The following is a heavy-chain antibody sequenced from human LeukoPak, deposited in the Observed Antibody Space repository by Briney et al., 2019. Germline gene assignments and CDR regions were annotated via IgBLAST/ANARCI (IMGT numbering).Heavy chain of an antibody. J-gene: IGHJ4*02. CDR1: GFTFSSYA. CDR2: LSNIGSST. D-gene: IGHD6-13*01. Sequence: GGSLRLSCAASGFTFSSYAMSWGRQAPGKGLEWVSALSNIGSSTSYADSVKGRFTISRDNSKNTLYLQMNSLRAEDTAVYYCAKLYTSRWYNDYWGQGTLVTVSS. CDR3: AKLYTSRWYNDY. V-gene: IGHV3-23*01.